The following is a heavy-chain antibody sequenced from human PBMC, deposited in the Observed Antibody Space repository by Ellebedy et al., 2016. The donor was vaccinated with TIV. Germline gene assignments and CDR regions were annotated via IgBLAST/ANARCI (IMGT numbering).Heavy chain of an antibody. CDR1: GGTFSSYA. CDR3: ASGPWTGTTLTLDY. Sequence: AASVKVSCKASGGTFSSYAISWVRQAPGQGLEWMGGIIPIFGTANYAQKFQGRVTITADESTSTAYMELSSLRSEDTAVYYCASGPWTGTTLTLDYWGQGTLVTVSS. V-gene: IGHV1-69*13. D-gene: IGHD1-7*01. CDR2: IIPIFGTA. J-gene: IGHJ4*02.